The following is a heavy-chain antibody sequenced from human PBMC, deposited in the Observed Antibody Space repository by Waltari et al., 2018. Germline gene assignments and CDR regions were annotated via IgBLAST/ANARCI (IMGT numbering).Heavy chain of an antibody. V-gene: IGHV4-4*07. Sequence: QVQLQESGPGLVKPSETLSLTCTVSGGSISSYYWSWIRQPAGKGLEWIGRIYPSGRTNYTPSLKRRVTMSVDTSKNQFSLQLSSVTAADTAVYYCARSYDYVWGSYRNNWFDPWGQGTLVTVSS. CDR1: GGSISSYY. CDR2: IYPSGRT. D-gene: IGHD3-16*02. J-gene: IGHJ5*02. CDR3: ARSYDYVWGSYRNNWFDP.